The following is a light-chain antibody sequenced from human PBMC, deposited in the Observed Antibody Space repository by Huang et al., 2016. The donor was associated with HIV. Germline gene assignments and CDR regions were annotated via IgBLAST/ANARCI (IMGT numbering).Light chain of an antibody. CDR3: QHYNNWPPWT. CDR2: GAS. CDR1: QTVNDN. Sequence: EIVMTQSPATLSVSPGERATISCRASQTVNDNLAWYQQKPGQPPRLLIYGASARATCIPVRCSGSGSGTDFTLTISSLQSEDSAVYYCQHYNNWPPWTFGQGTKVEVK. V-gene: IGKV3-15*01. J-gene: IGKJ1*01.